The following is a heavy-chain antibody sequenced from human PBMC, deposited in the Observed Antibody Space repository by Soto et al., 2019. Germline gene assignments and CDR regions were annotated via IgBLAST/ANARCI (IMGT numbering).Heavy chain of an antibody. CDR3: AREGYCSSTSCYIDKY. J-gene: IGHJ4*02. V-gene: IGHV1-46*01. D-gene: IGHD2-2*02. CDR2: INPSGGST. Sequence: ASVKVSCKASGYTFTSYYMHWVRQAPGQGLEWMGIINPSGGSTSYAQKIQGRVTMTRDTSISTAYMELSRLRSDDTAFYYCAREGYCSSTSCYIDKYWGQGTLVTVSS. CDR1: GYTFTSYY.